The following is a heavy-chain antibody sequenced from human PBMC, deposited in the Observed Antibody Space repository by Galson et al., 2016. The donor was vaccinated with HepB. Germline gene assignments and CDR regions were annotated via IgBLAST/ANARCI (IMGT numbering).Heavy chain of an antibody. J-gene: IGHJ5*02. Sequence: ETLSLTCGVSGGSISRSSSYWGWIRQPPGKGLEWIGSIYYSRNTYYNPSLESRFTISVYTSKNWFSLRLSAVTAADTAVYYCARQYGARMVNWFNPWGQGTLVAVSS. CDR2: IYYSRNT. CDR3: ARQYGARMVNWFNP. V-gene: IGHV4-39*01. CDR1: GGSISRSSSY. D-gene: IGHD4/OR15-4a*01.